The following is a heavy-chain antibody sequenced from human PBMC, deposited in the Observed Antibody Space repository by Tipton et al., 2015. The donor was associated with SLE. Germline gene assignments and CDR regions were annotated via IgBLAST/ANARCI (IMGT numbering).Heavy chain of an antibody. D-gene: IGHD3-22*01. CDR2: ISYDGSNK. V-gene: IGHV3-30*04. CDR3: AREGAMIEAFDI. CDR1: GFTFNKYT. Sequence: SLRLSCVTSGFTFNKYTMNWVRQAPGKGLEWVAVISYDGSNKYYADSVKGRFTISRDNSKNTLYLQMNSLRAEDTAVYYCAREGAMIEAFDIWGQGTMVTVSS. J-gene: IGHJ3*02.